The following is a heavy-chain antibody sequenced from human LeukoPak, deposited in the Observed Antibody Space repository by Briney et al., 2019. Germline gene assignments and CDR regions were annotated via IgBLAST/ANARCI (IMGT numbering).Heavy chain of an antibody. V-gene: IGHV4-61*01. CDR1: GGSVSSGSFY. CDR2: IYYSGYT. J-gene: IGHJ4*02. CDR3: ARATAALYFDY. D-gene: IGHD6-13*01. Sequence: RASETLSFTCTVSGGSVSSGSFYRRRIRQPPGQGLVWIAYIYYSGYTNYNPSLTSRVTISVDTSKNQFSLKLSSVTAADTAVYYCARATAALYFDYWGQGTLVTVSS.